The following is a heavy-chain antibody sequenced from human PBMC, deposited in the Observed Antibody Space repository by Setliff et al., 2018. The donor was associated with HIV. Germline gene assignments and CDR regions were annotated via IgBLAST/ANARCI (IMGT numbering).Heavy chain of an antibody. CDR2: ISSNGGST. CDR1: GFTFGDYA. V-gene: IGHV3-64*04. Sequence: PGGSLRLSCTASGFTFGDYAMSWVRQAPGKGLEYVSAISSNGGSTYYADSVKGRFTISRDNSKNTLYLQMSSLRAEDTAVYYCARVSPWFDPWGQGTLVTVSS. CDR3: ARVSPWFDP. J-gene: IGHJ5*02.